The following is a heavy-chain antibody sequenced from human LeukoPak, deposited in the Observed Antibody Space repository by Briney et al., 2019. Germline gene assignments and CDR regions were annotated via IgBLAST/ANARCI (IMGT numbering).Heavy chain of an antibody. CDR1: GYPISSSNW. Sequence: SETLSLTCAVSGYPISSSNWWGWVRQPPGKGLEWIGYIHYSGTTYYNPSLLSRVTMSVDTSKNQFSLQLSSVTAVDTAVYYCARKHRWNGLYFDYWGQGILVTVSS. D-gene: IGHD1-1*01. J-gene: IGHJ4*02. CDR3: ARKHRWNGLYFDY. V-gene: IGHV4-28*01. CDR2: IHYSGTT.